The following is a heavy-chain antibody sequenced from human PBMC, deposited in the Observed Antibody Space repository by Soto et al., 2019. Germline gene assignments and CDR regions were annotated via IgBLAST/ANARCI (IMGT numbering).Heavy chain of an antibody. Sequence: PSETLSLTCTVSGGSFSPYYWSWIRQSPGKVLEWIGYMYYSGSTKYNPSLKSRVTFSLDTSKTQFFLKLRYDFWSGYYINYGMDVWGQGTTVTVSS. CDR2: MYYSGST. D-gene: IGHD3-3*01. CDR3: MDV. V-gene: IGHV4-59*01. CDR1: GGSFSPYY. J-gene: IGHJ6*02.